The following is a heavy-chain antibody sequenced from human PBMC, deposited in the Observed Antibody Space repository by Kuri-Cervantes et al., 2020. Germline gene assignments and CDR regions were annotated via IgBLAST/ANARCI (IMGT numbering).Heavy chain of an antibody. J-gene: IGHJ6*02. Sequence: GGSLRLSCAASGFTFSDYYMSWIRQAPGKGLEWVSYISSSSSTIYYADSVKGRFTISRDNAKNSLYLQMNSLRDEDTAVYYCARDHITMIVVVSYYYYYGMDVWGQGTTVTVSS. CDR1: GFTFSDYY. CDR2: ISSSSSTI. D-gene: IGHD3-22*01. CDR3: ARDHITMIVVVSYYYYYGMDV. V-gene: IGHV3-11*04.